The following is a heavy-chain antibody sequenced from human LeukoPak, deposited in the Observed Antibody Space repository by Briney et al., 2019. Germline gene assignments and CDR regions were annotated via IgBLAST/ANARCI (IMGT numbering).Heavy chain of an antibody. Sequence: GRSLRLSCAASGFTFDDYAMHWVRQAPGQGLEWVSGISWNSGSIGYADSVKDRFTISRDNAKNSLYLQMNSLRAEDTALYYCSKAVGSSSDYWGQGTLVTVSS. D-gene: IGHD6-6*01. V-gene: IGHV3-9*01. J-gene: IGHJ4*02. CDR3: SKAVGSSSDY. CDR2: ISWNSGSI. CDR1: GFTFDDYA.